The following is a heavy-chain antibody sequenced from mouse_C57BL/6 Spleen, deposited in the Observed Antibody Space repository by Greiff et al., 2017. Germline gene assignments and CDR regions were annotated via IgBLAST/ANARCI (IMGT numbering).Heavy chain of an antibody. Sequence: EVQLVESGEGLVKPGGSLKLSCAASGFTFSSYATSWVRQTPETRLEWVAYISSGGDYIYYADTVQGRFTISRDNARNTLYLQMSSLKSEDTAMYYCTRDWDVPYAMDYWGQGTSVTVSS. D-gene: IGHD4-1*01. CDR1: GFTFSSYA. CDR3: TRDWDVPYAMDY. CDR2: ISSGGDYI. J-gene: IGHJ4*01. V-gene: IGHV5-9-1*02.